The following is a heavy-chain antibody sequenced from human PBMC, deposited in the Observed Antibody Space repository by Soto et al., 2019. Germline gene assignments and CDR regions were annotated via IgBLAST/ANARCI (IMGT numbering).Heavy chain of an antibody. J-gene: IGHJ4*02. CDR1: GGSISSSSYY. V-gene: IGHV4-39*01. CDR2: MYYSGST. CDR3: ARLSYLRALTAPFDF. Sequence: QLQLQESGPGLVKPSETLSLTCTVSGGSISSSSYYWGWIGQPPGKGLEWIGSMYYSGSTYYNPSLKSRLTISVDTSNNQFSLRLSCVTAADTAVYYCARLSYLRALTAPFDFWGQGTLVTGSS. D-gene: IGHD3-10*01.